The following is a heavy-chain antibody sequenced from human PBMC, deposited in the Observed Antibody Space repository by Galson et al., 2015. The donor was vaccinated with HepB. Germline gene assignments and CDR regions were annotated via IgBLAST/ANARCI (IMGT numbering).Heavy chain of an antibody. V-gene: IGHV3-30*04. Sequence: SLRLSCAASGFTFSSYAMHWVRQAPGKGLEWVAVISYDGSNKYYADSVKGRFTISRDNSKNTLCLQMNSLRAEDTAVYYCARDRGYSGFAAHYYYGMDVWGQGTTVTVSS. CDR3: ARDRGYSGFAAHYYYGMDV. CDR1: GFTFSSYA. J-gene: IGHJ6*02. CDR2: ISYDGSNK. D-gene: IGHD5-12*01.